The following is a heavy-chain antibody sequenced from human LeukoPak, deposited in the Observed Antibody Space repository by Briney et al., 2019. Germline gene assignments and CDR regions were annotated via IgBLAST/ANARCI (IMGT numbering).Heavy chain of an antibody. CDR3: ARDLKMATLDY. CDR2: INPNSGGT. CDR1: GYTFTGYY. Sequence: ASVKVSCKASGYTFTGYYMHWVRQAPGQGLEWMGWINPNSGGTNYALKFQGRVTMTRDTSISTAYMELSRLRSGDTAVYYWARDLKMATLDYWGQGTLVTVSS. J-gene: IGHJ4*02. V-gene: IGHV1-2*02. D-gene: IGHD5-24*01.